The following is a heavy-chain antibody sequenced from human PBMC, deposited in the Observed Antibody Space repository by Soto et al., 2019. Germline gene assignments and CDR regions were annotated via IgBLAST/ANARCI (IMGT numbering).Heavy chain of an antibody. CDR1: GFTFSSYW. D-gene: IGHD3-10*01. CDR3: AREVGFGGLFYYYYYMDV. V-gene: IGHV3-7*01. J-gene: IGHJ6*03. CDR2: IKQDGSEK. Sequence: EVQLVESGGGLVQPGGSLRLSCAASGFTFSSYWMSWVRQAPGKGLEWVANIKQDGSEKYYVDSVKGRFTISRDNAKNSLYLQMNSLRAEDTAVYYCAREVGFGGLFYYYYYMDVWGKGTTVTVSS.